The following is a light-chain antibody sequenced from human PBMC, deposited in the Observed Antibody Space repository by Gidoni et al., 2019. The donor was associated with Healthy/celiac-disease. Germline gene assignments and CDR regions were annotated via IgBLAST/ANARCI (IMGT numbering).Light chain of an antibody. V-gene: IGKV1-39*01. CDR3: QQSYNTPLFT. Sequence: EIQMTHYTSSLSASVGDRVTITCRASQSISSYLNWYQQKPGKAPKLLIYAASSLQSGVPSRFSGSGSGTDFTLTISSLQPEDFATYYCQQSYNTPLFTFGPGTKVDIK. CDR1: QSISSY. J-gene: IGKJ3*01. CDR2: AAS.